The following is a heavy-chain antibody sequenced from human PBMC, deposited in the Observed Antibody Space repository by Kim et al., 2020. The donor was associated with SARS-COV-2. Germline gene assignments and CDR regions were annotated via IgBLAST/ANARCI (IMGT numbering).Heavy chain of an antibody. J-gene: IGHJ3*02. Sequence: SVKVSCKASGGTFSSYAISWVRQAPGQGLEWMGGIIPIFGTANYAQKFQGRVTITADESTSTAYMELSSLRSEDTAVYYCARDSPWQDIVVVPDAFDIWGQGTMVTVSS. CDR1: GGTFSSYA. V-gene: IGHV1-69*13. CDR3: ARDSPWQDIVVVPDAFDI. D-gene: IGHD2-2*01. CDR2: IIPIFGTA.